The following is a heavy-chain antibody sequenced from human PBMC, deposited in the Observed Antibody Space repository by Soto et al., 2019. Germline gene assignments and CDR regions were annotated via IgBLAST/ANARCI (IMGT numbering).Heavy chain of an antibody. J-gene: IGHJ4*02. Sequence: VGSLRLSCAASGFTFSSYSMNWVRQAPGKGLEWVSSISSSSSFIYYADSVKGRFTISRDNAKNSLYLQMNSLRAEDTAMFYCARSYDILAGYSRFDYWGQGTLVTVSS. CDR2: ISSSSSFI. CDR1: GFTFSSYS. CDR3: ARSYDILAGYSRFDY. D-gene: IGHD3-9*01. V-gene: IGHV3-21*01.